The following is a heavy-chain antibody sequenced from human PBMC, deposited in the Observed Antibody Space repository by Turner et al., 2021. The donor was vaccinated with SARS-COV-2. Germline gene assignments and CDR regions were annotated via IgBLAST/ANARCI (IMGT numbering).Heavy chain of an antibody. CDR2: IYYGDCGT. CDR3: ERHRWGYYGSGSYYYYGMDV. D-gene: IGHD3-10*01. Sequence: VQRVQSGAEVKKPGKALKIPGKGPGYSLTSYWFGWVRQMPRNGREWMGIIYYGDCGTRYSPSVQGQVTSSADKCVSTAYLQWSSMKASDADMYYWERHRWGYYGSGSYYYYGMDVWGQGTTVTVSS. V-gene: IGHV5-51*01. J-gene: IGHJ6*02. CDR1: GYSLTSYW.